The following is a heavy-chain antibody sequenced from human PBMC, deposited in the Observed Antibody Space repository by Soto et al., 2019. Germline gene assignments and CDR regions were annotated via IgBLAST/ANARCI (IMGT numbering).Heavy chain of an antibody. CDR2: INHSGSA. D-gene: IGHD3-9*01. V-gene: IGHV4-34*01. J-gene: IGHJ5*02. CDR1: GESFSGHI. CDR3: ARDHRDYYDILTGPESGFDP. Sequence: SETLSLTCAVYGESFSGHIWTWIRQTPGKGLQWIGQINHSGSASYNPSLKSRVTISVHTSNSQFSLELSSVTAADTAVYYCARDHRDYYDILTGPESGFDPWGQGTLVTVSS.